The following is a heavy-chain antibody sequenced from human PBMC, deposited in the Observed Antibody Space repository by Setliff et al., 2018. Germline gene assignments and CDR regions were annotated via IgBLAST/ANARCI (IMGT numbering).Heavy chain of an antibody. CDR3: ARDREVVGSTRGTYYHYYHMDV. D-gene: IGHD1-26*01. J-gene: IGHJ6*03. CDR1: GFTFSSYT. V-gene: IGHV3-30*14. Sequence: PGGSLRLSCAASGFTFSSYTMHWVRQAPGKGLEWVALISSDGSHKYYTDSVKGRFTISRDNSENTLYLQMNSLRAEDTAVYYCARDREVVGSTRGTYYHYYHMDVWGKGTTVTVSS. CDR2: ISSDGSHK.